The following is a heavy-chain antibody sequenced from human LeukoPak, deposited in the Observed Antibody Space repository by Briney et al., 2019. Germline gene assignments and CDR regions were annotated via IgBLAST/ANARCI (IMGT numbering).Heavy chain of an antibody. CDR1: GFTFNNYA. CDR2: ISYDGNNK. V-gene: IGHV3-30*04. J-gene: IGHJ4*02. D-gene: IGHD3-10*01. CDR3: ARNGLVDVSGAYFPLFGH. Sequence: PGGSLRLSCAASGFTFNNYAMHWVRQAPGKGLEWVTVISYDGNNKYYADSVKGRFTISRDNSKNTLYLQMNSLRAEDTAVYYCARNGLVDVSGAYFPLFGHWGKGSLVSVSS.